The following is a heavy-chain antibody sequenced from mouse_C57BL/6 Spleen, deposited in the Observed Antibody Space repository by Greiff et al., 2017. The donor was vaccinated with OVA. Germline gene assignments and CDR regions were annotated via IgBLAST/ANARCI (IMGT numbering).Heavy chain of an antibody. Sequence: VKLVESGPGLVQPSQSLSITCTVSGFSFTSYGVHWVRQSPGKGLEWLGVIWRGGSTDYNAAFMSSLSITTDNSKSKVFFKMNSLQADDTAIYYGANYYGSSYNYAMDYWGQGTSVTVSS. J-gene: IGHJ4*01. D-gene: IGHD1-1*01. CDR2: IWRGGST. CDR1: GFSFTSYG. CDR3: ANYYGSSYNYAMDY. V-gene: IGHV2-5*01.